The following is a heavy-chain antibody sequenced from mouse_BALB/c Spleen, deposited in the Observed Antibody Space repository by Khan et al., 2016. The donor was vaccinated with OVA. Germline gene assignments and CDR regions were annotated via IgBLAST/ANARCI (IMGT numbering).Heavy chain of an antibody. CDR1: AFNIKDTY. V-gene: IGHV14-3*02. D-gene: IGHD2-3*01. CDR2: IDPANGNT. Sequence: VQLKQSGAELVKPGASVKLSCTASAFNIKDTYIHWVKQRPEQGLEWIGRIDPANGNTKYDAKFQGKATVTADTSSTTAYLHLSSLTSEDTTGYYGASQGAVMYRWFRMDCWGQGASVTVSS. J-gene: IGHJ4*01. CDR3: ASQGAVMYRWFRMDC.